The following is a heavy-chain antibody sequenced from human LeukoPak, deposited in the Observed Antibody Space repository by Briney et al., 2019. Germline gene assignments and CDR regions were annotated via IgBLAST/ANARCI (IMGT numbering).Heavy chain of an antibody. J-gene: IGHJ6*02. D-gene: IGHD5-12*01. CDR2: MSPNSGNT. CDR3: ARDEYGYSGYEDGYYGMDV. CDR1: GYTFTNYD. V-gene: IGHV1-8*01. Sequence: ASVKVSCTTSGYTFTNYDINWVRQATGQGLEWMGWMSPNSGNTGYAQKFQGRVTMTRDTSINTAYMELSSLRSEDTAVYYCARDEYGYSGYEDGYYGMDVWGQGTTVTVSS.